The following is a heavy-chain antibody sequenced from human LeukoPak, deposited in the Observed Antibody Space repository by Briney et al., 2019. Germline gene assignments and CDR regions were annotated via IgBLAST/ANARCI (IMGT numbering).Heavy chain of an antibody. D-gene: IGHD3/OR15-3a*01. Sequence: ASVKVSCKASGYIFSKYDINWVRQAPGQGLEWTGWINPNSGDTGYAQRFQGRLTMTRNTSTSTAYMELSNLRSEDTAVYYRARKFYDFWSGYLNYFDPWGQGTLVIVSS. CDR2: INPNSGDT. CDR3: ARKFYDFWSGYLNYFDP. CDR1: GYIFSKYD. J-gene: IGHJ5*02. V-gene: IGHV1-8*01.